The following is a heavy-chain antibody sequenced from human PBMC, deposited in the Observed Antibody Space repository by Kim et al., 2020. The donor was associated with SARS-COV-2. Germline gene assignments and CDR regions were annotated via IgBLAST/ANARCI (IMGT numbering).Heavy chain of an antibody. CDR1: GGTFGTYT. CDR3: AKKEIVGPLDY. J-gene: IGHJ4*02. V-gene: IGHV1-69*13. CDR2: IIPIFGTP. Sequence: SVKVSCKASGGTFGTYTITWVRQAPGQGLEWMGGIIPIFGTPDYAQNFQGRVTISADESTATAYMELSSLRSEDTAVYYCAKKEIVGPLDYWGQGTLVAVSS. D-gene: IGHD2-15*01.